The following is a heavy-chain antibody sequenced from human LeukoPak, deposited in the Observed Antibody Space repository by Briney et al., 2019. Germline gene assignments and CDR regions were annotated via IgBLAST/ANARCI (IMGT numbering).Heavy chain of an antibody. CDR2: ISYDGSNK. CDR1: GFTFSSYA. CDR3: ARDRDSGWYIDY. D-gene: IGHD6-19*01. Sequence: PGGSLRLSCAASGFTFSSYAMHWVRQAPGRGLEWVAVISYDGSNKYYADSVKGRFTISRDNSKNTLYLQMNSLRAEDTAVYYCARDRDSGWYIDYWGQGTLVTVSS. V-gene: IGHV3-30-3*01. J-gene: IGHJ4*02.